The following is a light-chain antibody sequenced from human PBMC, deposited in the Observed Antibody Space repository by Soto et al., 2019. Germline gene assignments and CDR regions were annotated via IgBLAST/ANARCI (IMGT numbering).Light chain of an antibody. Sequence: DIQMTQSPSTLSASVGDRVTITCRASQSISTWLAWYKQKPGKAPKALIYDVSSLESGVPSRFSGSGSGTECTLTINSLQPDDFATYYCQQYKSYWTFGQGTKVEI. J-gene: IGKJ1*01. V-gene: IGKV1-5*01. CDR3: QQYKSYWT. CDR1: QSISTW. CDR2: DVS.